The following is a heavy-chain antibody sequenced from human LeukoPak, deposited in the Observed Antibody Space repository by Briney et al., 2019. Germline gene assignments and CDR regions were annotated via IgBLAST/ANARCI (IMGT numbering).Heavy chain of an antibody. V-gene: IGHV3-30*03. CDR1: GFIFTNYD. Sequence: QPGRSLRLSCAASGFIFTNYDMNWVRQAPGKGLEWVAVISYDGSDKYYADSVKGRFTISGDNSRNTVDLQMDSLRPEDTAVYYCARDGRTPITTKVGGSGYWGQGALVTVSS. CDR3: ARDGRTPITTKVGGSGY. CDR2: ISYDGSDK. J-gene: IGHJ4*02. D-gene: IGHD1-14*01.